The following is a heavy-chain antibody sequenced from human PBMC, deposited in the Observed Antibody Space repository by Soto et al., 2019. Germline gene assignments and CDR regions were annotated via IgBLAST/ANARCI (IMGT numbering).Heavy chain of an antibody. CDR3: ARVPDY. CDR1: CGSITRGGSS. CDR2: IYHSGST. Sequence: SSETPSLTFAVSCGSITRGGSSWSCIRQPLGKGLEWIVYIYHSGSTYYNPSLKSRVTISVDRSKNQFSLKLSSVTAADTAVYYCARVPDYWGQGTLVTVSS. V-gene: IGHV4-30-2*01. J-gene: IGHJ4*02.